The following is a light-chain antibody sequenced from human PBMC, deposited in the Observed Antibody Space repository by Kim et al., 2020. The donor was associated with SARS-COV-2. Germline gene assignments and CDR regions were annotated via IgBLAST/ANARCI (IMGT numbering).Light chain of an antibody. Sequence: ASVGDRVTITCRASPDISNYLAWFQLKPGKAPKLLIYAASALQPGVPSRFSGSGSGTDFTLTVTSLQPEDVATYYCQKCDSAPWTFGQGTKVDIK. CDR2: AAS. CDR3: QKCDSAPWT. J-gene: IGKJ1*01. V-gene: IGKV1-27*01. CDR1: PDISNY.